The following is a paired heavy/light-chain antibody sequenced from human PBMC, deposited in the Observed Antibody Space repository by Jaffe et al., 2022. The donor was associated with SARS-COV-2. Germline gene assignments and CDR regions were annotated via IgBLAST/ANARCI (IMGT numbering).Light chain of an antibody. CDR2: DVS. V-gene: IGLV2-14*01. CDR3: SSYTSSGTLVL. CDR1: SSDVGGYNY. Sequence: QSALTQPASVSGSPGQSITISCTGTSSDVGGYNYVSWYQQLPGKAPKLMIYDVSNRPSGVSNRFSGSKSGNTASLTISGLQPEDEADYHCSSYTSSGTLVLFGGGTKLTVL. J-gene: IGLJ2*01.
Heavy chain of an antibody. Sequence: EVQLVESGGGLVKPGGSLRLSCAASGFTFRTYSMNWVRQAPGKGLEWVSSISSSGTYTYYADSVKGRFTVSRDNAKNSLYLQMNSLRDEDTAVYYCARDPSRSIPPPDYWGQGTLVTVSS. CDR2: ISSSGTYT. CDR3: ARDPSRSIPPPDY. V-gene: IGHV3-21*01. D-gene: IGHD6-6*01. J-gene: IGHJ4*02. CDR1: GFTFRTYS.